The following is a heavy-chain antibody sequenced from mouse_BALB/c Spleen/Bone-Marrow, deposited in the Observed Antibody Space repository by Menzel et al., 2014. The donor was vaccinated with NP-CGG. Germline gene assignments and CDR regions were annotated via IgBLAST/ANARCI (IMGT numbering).Heavy chain of an antibody. V-gene: IGHV1-39*01. CDR2: IDPSYGGT. CDR3: ARGHDGYRTWFAY. CDR1: GYSFTDYN. D-gene: IGHD2-3*01. Sequence: VQLKQSGPELEKPGASVKMSCKASGYSFTDYNMNWVKQSNGKSLEWIGDIDPSYGGTTYNQKLKGKATLTVDKSSSTVYMQLKSLTSEDSAVYYCARGHDGYRTWFAYWGQGTLVTVSA. J-gene: IGHJ3*01.